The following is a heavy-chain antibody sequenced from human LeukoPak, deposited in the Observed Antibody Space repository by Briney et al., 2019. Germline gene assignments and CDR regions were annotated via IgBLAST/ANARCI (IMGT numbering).Heavy chain of an antibody. CDR2: IYYRGST. D-gene: IGHD5-18*01. V-gene: IGHV4-59*03. Sequence: KASETLSLTCNVSGASINGDYWSWIRQPPGKGLEWIGYIYYRGSTNYNSSLKSRLTISIDSSKNQFSLQLKSVTAADTAVYYCGLSYGAILDYRGQGVLVTVSS. CDR1: GASINGDY. J-gene: IGHJ4*02. CDR3: GLSYGAILDY.